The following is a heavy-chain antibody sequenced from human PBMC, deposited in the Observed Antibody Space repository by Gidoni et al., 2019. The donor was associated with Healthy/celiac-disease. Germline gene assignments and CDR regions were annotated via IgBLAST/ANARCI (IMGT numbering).Heavy chain of an antibody. J-gene: IGHJ4*02. Sequence: QVQLQESGPGLVKPSQTLSLTCTVAGGSISSGGYYWSWIRQHPGKGLDWIGYIYYSGSTYYNPSLKSRVTISVDTSKNQFSLKLSSVTAADTAVYYCARMAAAGSFFDYWGQGTLVTVSS. CDR2: IYYSGST. D-gene: IGHD6-13*01. V-gene: IGHV4-31*03. CDR1: GGSISSGGYY. CDR3: ARMAAAGSFFDY.